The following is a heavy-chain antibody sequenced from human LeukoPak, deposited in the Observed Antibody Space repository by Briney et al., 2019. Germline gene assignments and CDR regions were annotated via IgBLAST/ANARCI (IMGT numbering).Heavy chain of an antibody. V-gene: IGHV4-59*08. Sequence: SETLSLTCTVSGGSISSYYWSWIRQPPEKGLEWIGYIYYSGSTNYNPSLKSRVTISVDTSKNQFSLKLSSVTAADTAVYYCASVYGSGSFIDYWGQGTLVTVSS. D-gene: IGHD3-10*01. CDR3: ASVYGSGSFIDY. CDR2: IYYSGST. J-gene: IGHJ4*02. CDR1: GGSISSYY.